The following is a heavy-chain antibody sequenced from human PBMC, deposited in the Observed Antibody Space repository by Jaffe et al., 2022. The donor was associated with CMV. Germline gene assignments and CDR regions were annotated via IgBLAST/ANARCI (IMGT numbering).Heavy chain of an antibody. Sequence: QVQLQQWGAGLLKPSETLSLTCAVYGGSFSGYYWSWIRQPPGKGLEWIGEINHSGSTNYNPSLKSRVTISVDTSKNQFSLKLSSVTAADTAVYYCARGVDSSGYYYFFDYWGQGTLVTVSS. CDR2: INHSGST. J-gene: IGHJ4*02. CDR3: ARGVDSSGYYYFFDY. D-gene: IGHD3-22*01. CDR1: GGSFSGYY. V-gene: IGHV4-34*01.